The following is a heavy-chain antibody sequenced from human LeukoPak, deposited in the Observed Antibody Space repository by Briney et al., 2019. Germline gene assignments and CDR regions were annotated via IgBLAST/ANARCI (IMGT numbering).Heavy chain of an antibody. D-gene: IGHD2-15*01. CDR2: IYTSGST. V-gene: IGHV4-38-2*01. J-gene: IGHJ6*03. CDR3: VAQRVVSNYYYYYMDV. Sequence: PSETLSLTCAVSGYSISSGYYCGWIRQPPGKGLEWIGRIYTSGSTTYNPSLTSRVTISGDPSQNQFSLKLSSVTAADTAVYYCVAQRVVSNYYYYYMDVWGKGTTVTVSS. CDR1: GYSISSGYY.